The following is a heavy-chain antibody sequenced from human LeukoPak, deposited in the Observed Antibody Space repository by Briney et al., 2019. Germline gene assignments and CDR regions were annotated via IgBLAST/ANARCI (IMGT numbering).Heavy chain of an antibody. Sequence: GASVKVSCKASGYTFTGYYMYWVRQAPGQGLEWMGGIYPNSGGTNYAQKFQGRVNMNRHTSISTAYMELSRLRSDDTAVYYCARGSGYSYGYLDYWGQGTLVSVSS. J-gene: IGHJ4*02. V-gene: IGHV1-2*02. CDR1: GYTFTGYY. CDR3: ARGSGYSYGYLDY. CDR2: IYPNSGGT. D-gene: IGHD5-18*01.